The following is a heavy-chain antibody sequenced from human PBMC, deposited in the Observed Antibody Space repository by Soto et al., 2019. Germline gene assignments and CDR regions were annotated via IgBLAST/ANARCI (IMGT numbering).Heavy chain of an antibody. J-gene: IGHJ6*02. CDR3: AGVSWFRGMDV. Sequence: SHTLSLTGAISGDSVSSYRAAWNWIRKSPSRGLEWLGRTYYRSNWSNDYAISVKSRITINPDTSKNQFSLRLYSVTPEDTAVYYCAGVSWFRGMDVWGQGTPVTVSS. D-gene: IGHD3-10*01. CDR2: TYYRSNWSN. V-gene: IGHV6-1*01. CDR1: GDSVSSYRAA.